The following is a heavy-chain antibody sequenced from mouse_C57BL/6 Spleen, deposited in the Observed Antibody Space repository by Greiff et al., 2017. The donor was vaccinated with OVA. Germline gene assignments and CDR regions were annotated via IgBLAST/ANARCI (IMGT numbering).Heavy chain of an antibody. CDR2: IDPETGGT. CDR1: GYTFTDYE. CDR3: TRPGDGYEWCAY. D-gene: IGHD2-2*01. Sequence: VQLQQSGAELVRPGASVTLSCKASGYTFTDYEMHWVKQTPVHGLEWIGAIDPETGGTAYNQKFKGKAILTADKSSSTAYMELRSLTSEDSAVYYCTRPGDGYEWCAYWGQGTLVTVSA. J-gene: IGHJ3*01. V-gene: IGHV1-15*01.